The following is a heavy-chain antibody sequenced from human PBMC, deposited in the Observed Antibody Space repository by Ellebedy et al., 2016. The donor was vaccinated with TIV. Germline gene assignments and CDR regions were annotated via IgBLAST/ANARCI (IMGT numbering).Heavy chain of an antibody. D-gene: IGHD5-18*01. CDR3: ARDVQLIYSYGPDHFDY. CDR2: INAGNGNT. CDR1: GYTFTTYA. J-gene: IGHJ4*02. V-gene: IGHV1-3*01. Sequence: ASAKVSCKASGYTFTTYAMHWVRQAPGQRLEWMGWINAGNGNTKYSQKFQGRVTITRDASASTAYMELSSLRSEDTAVYYCARDVQLIYSYGPDHFDYWGQGTLVTVSS.